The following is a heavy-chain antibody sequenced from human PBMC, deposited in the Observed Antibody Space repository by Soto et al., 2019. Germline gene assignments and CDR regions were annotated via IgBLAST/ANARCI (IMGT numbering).Heavy chain of an antibody. CDR2: IVVGSGNT. CDR1: GFTFTSSA. J-gene: IGHJ6*02. D-gene: IGHD5-18*01. Sequence: SVKVSCKASGFTFTSSAVQWVRQARGQRLEWIGWIVVGSGNTNYAQKFQERVTITRDMSTSTAYMELSSLRSEDTAVYYCAADGHSYGYSLGYYYGMDVWGQGTTVTVSS. V-gene: IGHV1-58*01. CDR3: AADGHSYGYSLGYYYGMDV.